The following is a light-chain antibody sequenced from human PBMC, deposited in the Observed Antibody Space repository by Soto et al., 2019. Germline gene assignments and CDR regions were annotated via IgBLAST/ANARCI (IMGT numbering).Light chain of an antibody. Sequence: EIVLTQSPGTLSLSPGKRSTLSCRAIQSISSSYLAWYQQRPGQAPRLIIYGESSRATGIPERLSGSGSGTEFTLTISRLEPEDFAVYYCQQYGSSPLTFGQGTKVDIK. CDR1: QSISSSY. V-gene: IGKV3-20*01. CDR2: GES. J-gene: IGKJ1*01. CDR3: QQYGSSPLT.